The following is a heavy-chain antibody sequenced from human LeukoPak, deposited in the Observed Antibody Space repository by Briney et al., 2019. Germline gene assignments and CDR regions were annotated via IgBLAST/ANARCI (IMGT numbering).Heavy chain of an antibody. D-gene: IGHD6-13*01. Sequence: GGSLRLSCAASGFTFSSYGMHWVRQAPGKGLEWVAFIRYDGSNKYYADSVKGRFTISRDNSKNTLYLQMNSLRAEDTAVYYCARVGSSWQRLLYYFDYWGQGTLVTVSS. J-gene: IGHJ4*02. CDR1: GFTFSSYG. CDR3: ARVGSSWQRLLYYFDY. CDR2: IRYDGSNK. V-gene: IGHV3-30*02.